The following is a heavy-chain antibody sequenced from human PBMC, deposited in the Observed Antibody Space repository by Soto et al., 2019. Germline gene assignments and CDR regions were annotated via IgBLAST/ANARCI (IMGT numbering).Heavy chain of an antibody. V-gene: IGHV4-39*01. J-gene: IGHJ2*01. D-gene: IGHD2-21*01. CDR2: IYDSGST. CDR3: ARLQSPLMGVVIAPPWYFDL. CDR1: GGSISSSSYY. Sequence: QLQLQESGPGLVKPSETLSLTCTVSGGSISSSSYYWGWIRQPPGKGLEWIGSIYDSGSTYYNPSPKSLVPISLDTSKNQLPLRMSSVSAADTAVYYCARLQSPLMGVVIAPPWYFDLWGRGTLVTVSS.